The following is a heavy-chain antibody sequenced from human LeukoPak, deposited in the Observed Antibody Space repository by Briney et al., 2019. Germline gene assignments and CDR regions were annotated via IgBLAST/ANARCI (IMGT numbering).Heavy chain of an antibody. D-gene: IGHD1-1*01. CDR3: ARAVAGTEGWFNS. Sequence: SQTLSLTCAISGDSVSSKSAAWNWIRQSPSRGLEWLGRTYYRSKWYNDYSAFVKSRIIINPDTSKNQFSLQLNFVTPEDTAVYYCARAVAGTEGWFNSWGQGTLVTVSS. V-gene: IGHV6-1*01. CDR2: TYYRSKWYN. J-gene: IGHJ5*01. CDR1: GDSVSSKSAA.